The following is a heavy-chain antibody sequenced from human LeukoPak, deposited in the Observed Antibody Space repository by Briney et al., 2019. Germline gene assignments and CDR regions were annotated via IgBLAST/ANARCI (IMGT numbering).Heavy chain of an antibody. Sequence: SETLSLTCTVSGGSINSGAYYWSWIRQHPGKGLEWIGYIYYSGSTYYNPSLKSRVTISVDTSKNQFSLKLSSVTAADTAVYYCASRSSYPGYYFDYWSQGTLVTVSS. D-gene: IGHD6-13*01. J-gene: IGHJ4*02. CDR2: IYYSGST. CDR1: GGSINSGAYY. V-gene: IGHV4-30-4*08. CDR3: ASRSSYPGYYFDY.